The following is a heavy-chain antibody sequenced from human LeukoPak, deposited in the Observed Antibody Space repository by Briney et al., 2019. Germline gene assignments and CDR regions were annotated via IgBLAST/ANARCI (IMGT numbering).Heavy chain of an antibody. CDR1: GFTFSNYE. Sequence: PGGSLRLSCAASGFTFSNYEMNWVRQAPGKGLEWVSSISSSSSYIYYADSVKGRFTISRDNAKNSLYLQMNSLRAEDTAVYYCAREGIAKYYFDYWGQGTLVTVSS. CDR3: AREGIAKYYFDY. D-gene: IGHD6-13*01. V-gene: IGHV3-21*01. CDR2: ISSSSSYI. J-gene: IGHJ4*02.